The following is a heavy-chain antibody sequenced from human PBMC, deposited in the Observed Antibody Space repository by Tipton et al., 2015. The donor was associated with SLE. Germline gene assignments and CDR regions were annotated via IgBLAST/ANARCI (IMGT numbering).Heavy chain of an antibody. CDR2: IYSSGST. CDR3: ATDYYDILTGWGPLHY. Sequence: TLSLTCTVSGGSISSSRYSWGWIRQPPGKGLEWIGSIYSSGSTYYHPSLKSRVTITVDTSKNHFSLKLRSVTAADTAVYYCATDYYDILTGWGPLHYWGPGPLVTVSS. D-gene: IGHD3-9*01. J-gene: IGHJ4*02. CDR1: GGSISSSRYS. V-gene: IGHV4-39*07.